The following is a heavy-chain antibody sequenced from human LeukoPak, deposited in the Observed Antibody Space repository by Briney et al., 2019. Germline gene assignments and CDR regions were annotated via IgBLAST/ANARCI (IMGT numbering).Heavy chain of an antibody. V-gene: IGHV3-21*01. D-gene: IGHD2-21*02. Sequence: GGSLRLSCEASGFTFTTYSMTWVRQAPGKGREWVSIISSGSSAIFSADALKGRFTISRDDAKNLLYLDMNSLRAEDTAVYYCARGHTVVTRHFDFWGQGTLVTVSS. CDR3: ARGHTVVTRHFDF. CDR1: GFTFTTYS. J-gene: IGHJ4*02. CDR2: ISSGSSAI.